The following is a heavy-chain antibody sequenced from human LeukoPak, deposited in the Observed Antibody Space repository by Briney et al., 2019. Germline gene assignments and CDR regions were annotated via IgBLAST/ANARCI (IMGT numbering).Heavy chain of an antibody. CDR2: ISYDGSNK. J-gene: IGHJ4*02. D-gene: IGHD6-19*01. CDR1: GFTFSSYG. Sequence: PGGSLRLSCAASGFTFSSYGMHWVRQAPGKGLEWVAVISYDGSNKYYADSVKGRFTISTDNSKDTLYLQMNSLRAEDTAVYYCARDFFRIAVAGIFDYWGQGTLVTVSS. CDR3: ARDFFRIAVAGIFDY. V-gene: IGHV3-30*03.